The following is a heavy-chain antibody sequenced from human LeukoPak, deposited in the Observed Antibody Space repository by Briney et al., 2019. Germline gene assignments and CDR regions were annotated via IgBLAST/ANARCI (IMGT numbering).Heavy chain of an antibody. CDR3: AKDQGRYYDSSGYYLD. Sequence: QAGGSLRLSCAASGFTFSSYEMNWVRQAPGKGLEWVSYISSSGSTIYYADSVKGRFTISRDNSKNTLYLQMNSLRAEDTAVYYCAKDQGRYYDSSGYYLDWGQGTLVTVSS. D-gene: IGHD3-22*01. CDR1: GFTFSSYE. CDR2: ISSSGSTI. V-gene: IGHV3-48*03. J-gene: IGHJ4*02.